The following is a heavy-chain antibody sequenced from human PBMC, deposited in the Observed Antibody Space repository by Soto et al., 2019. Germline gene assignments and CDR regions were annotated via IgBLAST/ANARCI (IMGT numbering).Heavy chain of an antibody. Sequence: ASVKVSCKASGYTFTSYDINWVRQATGQGLEWMGWMNPNSGNTGYAQKFQGRVTMTRSTSISTAYMELSSLRSEDTAVYYCARGRSQSRWFDPWGQGTLVTVSS. J-gene: IGHJ5*02. CDR2: MNPNSGNT. D-gene: IGHD1-26*01. CDR1: GYTFTSYD. CDR3: ARGRSQSRWFDP. V-gene: IGHV1-8*01.